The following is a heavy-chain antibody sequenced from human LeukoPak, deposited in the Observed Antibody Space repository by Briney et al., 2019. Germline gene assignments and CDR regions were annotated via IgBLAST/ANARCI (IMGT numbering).Heavy chain of an antibody. D-gene: IGHD1-7*01. CDR2: IYYSGST. J-gene: IGHJ4*02. V-gene: IGHV4-30-4*01. CDR1: GGSISSGDYY. CDR3: ARDGTGTTEGVDY. Sequence: PSQTLSLTCTVSGGSISSGDYYWSWIRQPPGKGLEWIGYIYYSGSTYYNPSLKSRVTISVDRSKNQFSLKLSSVTAADTAVYYCARDGTGTTEGVDYWGQGTLVTVSS.